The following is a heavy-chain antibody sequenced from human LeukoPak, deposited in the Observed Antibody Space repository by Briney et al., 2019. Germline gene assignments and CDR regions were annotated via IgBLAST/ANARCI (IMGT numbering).Heavy chain of an antibody. CDR2: ISASGGTT. CDR1: GFTFSTYA. V-gene: IGHV3-23*01. Sequence: PGGSLRLSCAASGFTFSTYAMSWVRQAPGKGLEWVSGISASGGTTYYADSVKGRFTISRDNSKNTLYLQMNSLRAEDTAVYYCARDRDAWFGELSSFDYWGQGTLVTVSS. D-gene: IGHD3-10*01. CDR3: ARDRDAWFGELSSFDY. J-gene: IGHJ4*02.